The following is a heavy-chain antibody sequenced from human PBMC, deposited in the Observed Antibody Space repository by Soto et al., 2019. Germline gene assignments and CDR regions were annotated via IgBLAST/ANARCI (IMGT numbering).Heavy chain of an antibody. Sequence: GGSLRLSCAASGFTFSSSSMNWVRQAPGKGLECVGRIKSKLDGGTADYAAPVKGRFTISRDDSKNTLYLHLNSLQTEDTAVYYCTTLTVNQPLDCWGQGTLVTVSS. V-gene: IGHV3-15*01. CDR2: IKSKLDGGTA. D-gene: IGHD4-4*01. J-gene: IGHJ4*02. CDR3: TTLTVNQPLDC. CDR1: GFTFSSSS.